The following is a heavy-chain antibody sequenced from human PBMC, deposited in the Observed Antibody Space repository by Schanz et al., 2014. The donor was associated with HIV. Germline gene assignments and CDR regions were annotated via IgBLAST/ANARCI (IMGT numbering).Heavy chain of an antibody. CDR3: ARDFTTLTCPDY. CDR2: INPTNGDT. CDR1: GYTFSGYY. Sequence: QVQLVQSGAEVKKPGASVKVSCQASGYTFSGYYLHWVRQAPGKGLEWMGWINPTNGDTNYTQKFQGRVTMTRDMSLNRAYMELRRLRPDDTAVYYCARDFTTLTCPDYWGQGTLVAVS. D-gene: IGHD4-17*01. J-gene: IGHJ4*02. V-gene: IGHV1-2*02.